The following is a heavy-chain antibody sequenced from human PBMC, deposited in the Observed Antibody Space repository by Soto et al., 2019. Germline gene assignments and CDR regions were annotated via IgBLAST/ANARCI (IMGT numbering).Heavy chain of an antibody. CDR3: EKDLLTYCGGDCYSPYYYYGMGV. CDR1: GFTFISYG. D-gene: IGHD2-21*02. CDR2: LSYDGSNK. Sequence: PGGSLRLSCAAAGFTFISYGMHWVLQAPGKGLDWVEVLSYDGSNKYYADSVKGRFTISRDNSKNTLYLQMNSLRAEDTDVYYCEKDLLTYCGGDCYSPYYYYGMGVWGQGT. J-gene: IGHJ6*02. V-gene: IGHV3-30*18.